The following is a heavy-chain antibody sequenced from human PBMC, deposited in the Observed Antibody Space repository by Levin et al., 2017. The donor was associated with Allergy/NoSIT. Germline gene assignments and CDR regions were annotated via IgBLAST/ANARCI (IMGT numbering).Heavy chain of an antibody. J-gene: IGHJ5*02. CDR3: ARVGYDILTGYSPDENWFDP. D-gene: IGHD3-9*01. CDR1: GGSISSYY. CDR2: IYYSGST. V-gene: IGHV4-59*01. Sequence: SSQTLSLTCTVSGGSISSYYWSWIRQPPGKGLEWIGYIYYSGSTNYNPSLKSRVTISVDTSKNQFSLKLSSVTAADTAVYYCARVGYDILTGYSPDENWFDPWGQGTLVTVSS.